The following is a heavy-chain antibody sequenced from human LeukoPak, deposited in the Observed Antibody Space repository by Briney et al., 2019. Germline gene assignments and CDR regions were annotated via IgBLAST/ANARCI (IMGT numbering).Heavy chain of an antibody. V-gene: IGHV3-7*01. D-gene: IGHD3-9*01. CDR3: ARAEGGYDILTGYFPDY. CDR2: IKEDGSEK. CDR1: GFNFSRYW. J-gene: IGHJ4*02. Sequence: GGSLRLSCAASGFNFSRYWMTWVRQAPGKGLEWVASIKEDGSEKYSVDSVKGRFTISRDNAQNSLFLQMNSLRAEDTAVYYCARAEGGYDILTGYFPDYWGQGTLVTVSS.